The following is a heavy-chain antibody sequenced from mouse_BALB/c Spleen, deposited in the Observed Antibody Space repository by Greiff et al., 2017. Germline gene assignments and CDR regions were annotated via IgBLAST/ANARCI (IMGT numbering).Heavy chain of an antibody. Sequence: VQLVESGPGLVAPSQSLSITCTVSGFSLTGYGVNWVRQPPGKGLEWLGMIWGDGSTDYNSALKSRLSISKDNSKSQVFLKMSSLQTDDTARYYCARDGAARATFAMDYWGQGTSVTVSS. CDR3: ARDGAARATFAMDY. CDR1: GFSLTGYG. V-gene: IGHV2-6-7*01. J-gene: IGHJ4*01. CDR2: IWGDGST. D-gene: IGHD3-1*01.